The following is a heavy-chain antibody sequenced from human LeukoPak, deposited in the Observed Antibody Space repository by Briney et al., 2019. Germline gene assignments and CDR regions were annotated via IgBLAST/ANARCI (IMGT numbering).Heavy chain of an antibody. V-gene: IGHV3-21*01. J-gene: IGHJ6*02. Sequence: GGSLRLSCAASGFTSSSYSMNGVRQAPGKGLEWVSSISSSSSYIYYADSVKGRFTISRDNAKNSLYLQMNSLRAEDTAVYFCAKDEIVVGPGDYYYYGMDVWGQGTTVTVSS. CDR1: GFTSSSYS. D-gene: IGHD2-2*01. CDR2: ISSSSSYI. CDR3: AKDEIVVGPGDYYYYGMDV.